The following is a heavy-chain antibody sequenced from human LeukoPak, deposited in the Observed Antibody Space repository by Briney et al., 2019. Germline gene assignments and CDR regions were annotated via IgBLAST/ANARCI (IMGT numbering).Heavy chain of an antibody. D-gene: IGHD5-12*01. Sequence: SETLSLTCTVSGGSISSYYWSWIRQPPGKGLEWIGYIYSSGSTNYSPSLKSRVTISVDTSKKQFSLKVYSVTAADTAVYYCARRYSGYGNAFDIWGQGTMVTVSS. J-gene: IGHJ3*02. V-gene: IGHV4-59*08. CDR2: IYSSGST. CDR3: ARRYSGYGNAFDI. CDR1: GGSISSYY.